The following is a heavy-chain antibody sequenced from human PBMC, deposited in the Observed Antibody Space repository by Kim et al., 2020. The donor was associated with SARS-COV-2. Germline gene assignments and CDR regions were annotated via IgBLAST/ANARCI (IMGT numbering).Heavy chain of an antibody. CDR2: NYYSGST. D-gene: IGHD5-18*01. CDR3: ARITWTDTAMDH. J-gene: IGHJ4*02. V-gene: IGHV4-39*01. CDR1: GGSISSSSYY. Sequence: SETLSLTCTVSGGSISSSSYYWGWKRQPQGQGREWIGSNYYSGSTYYNPSLKSRVTISVDTSKNQFSLKLSSVTAADTAVYYCARITWTDTAMDHWGQGTLVTVSS.